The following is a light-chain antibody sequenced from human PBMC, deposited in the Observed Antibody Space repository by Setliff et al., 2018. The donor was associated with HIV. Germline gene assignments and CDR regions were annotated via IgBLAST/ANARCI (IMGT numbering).Light chain of an antibody. Sequence: QSALAQPPSASGSPGQSVTISCTGTSSDIGDYNYVSWFQHRPGNAPKLIIYEVTKRPSGVPNRFSSSKSGNTASLTVSWLQTEDEADYYCSSYAGNNLYVFDTGTKVTVL. CDR3: SSYAGNNLYV. CDR1: SSDIGDYNY. CDR2: EVT. V-gene: IGLV2-8*01. J-gene: IGLJ1*01.